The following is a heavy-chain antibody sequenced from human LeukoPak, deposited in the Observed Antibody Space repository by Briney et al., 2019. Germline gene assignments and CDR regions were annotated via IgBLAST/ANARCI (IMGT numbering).Heavy chain of an antibody. Sequence: SETLPLTCTVSGYSISSGYYWGWIRQPPGKGLEWIGSIYHSGSTYYNPSLKSRVTISVDTSKNQFSLKLSSVTAADTAVYYCARATMIVVVIEGGEFDYWGQGTLVTVSS. D-gene: IGHD3-22*01. J-gene: IGHJ4*02. CDR3: ARATMIVVVIEGGEFDY. V-gene: IGHV4-38-2*02. CDR2: IYHSGST. CDR1: GYSISSGYY.